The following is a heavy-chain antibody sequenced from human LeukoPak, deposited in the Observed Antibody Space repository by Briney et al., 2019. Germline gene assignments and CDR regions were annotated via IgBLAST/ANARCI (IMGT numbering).Heavy chain of an antibody. J-gene: IGHJ4*02. CDR3: ARERTPGSGYGVDY. Sequence: ASVKVSCKASGFTFSSSTMQWVRQARGQRLEWIGWIVVGSGNTSYAQKFQERVTITRDMSTSTAYMELSRLRSDDTAVYYCARERTPGSGYGVDYWGQGTVVTVSS. D-gene: IGHD6-25*01. CDR2: IVVGSGNT. V-gene: IGHV1-58*02. CDR1: GFTFSSST.